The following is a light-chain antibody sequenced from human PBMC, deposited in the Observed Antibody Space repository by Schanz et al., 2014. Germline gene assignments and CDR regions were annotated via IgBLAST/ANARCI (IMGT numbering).Light chain of an antibody. CDR2: DVR. CDR1: SSDVGTYNY. J-gene: IGLJ2*01. V-gene: IGLV2-11*01. Sequence: QSALTQPRSVSGSPGQSVTISCTGTSSDVGTYNYVSWYQQHPGKAPKVMIYDVRKRPSGVPDRFSGSKSGNTASLTISGLQAEDEADYYCCSYADGSTLIFGGGTQLTVL. CDR3: CSYADGSTLI.